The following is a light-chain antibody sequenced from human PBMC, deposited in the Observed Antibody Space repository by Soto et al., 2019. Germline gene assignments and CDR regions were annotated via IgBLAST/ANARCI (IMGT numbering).Light chain of an antibody. CDR2: EDS. CDR1: ALPKKY. CDR3: YSTDSSGNHRV. J-gene: IGLJ2*01. Sequence: YELTQPPSVSVSPGQTARITCSGDALPKKYAYWYQQKSGQAPVLVIYEDSKRPSGIPERFSGSSSGTMATLTISGAQVEDEADYYCYSTDSSGNHRVFGGGTQLTVL. V-gene: IGLV3-10*01.